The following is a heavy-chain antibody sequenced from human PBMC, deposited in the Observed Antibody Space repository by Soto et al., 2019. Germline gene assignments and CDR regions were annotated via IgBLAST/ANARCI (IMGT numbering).Heavy chain of an antibody. CDR2: ISGSGGST. V-gene: IGHV3-23*01. CDR1: GFTFSSYA. Sequence: EVQLLESGGGLVQPGGSLRLSCAASGFTFSSYAMSWVRQAPGKGLEWVSAISGSGGSTYYADSVKGRFTISRDNSKNTLYLQMNSLRAEDTAVYYCVSSLLHYYDSSGYYLNWGQGTLVTVSS. CDR3: VSSLLHYYDSSGYYLN. D-gene: IGHD3-22*01. J-gene: IGHJ4*02.